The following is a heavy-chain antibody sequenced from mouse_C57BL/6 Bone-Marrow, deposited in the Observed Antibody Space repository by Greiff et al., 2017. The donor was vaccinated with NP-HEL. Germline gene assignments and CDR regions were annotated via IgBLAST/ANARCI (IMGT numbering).Heavy chain of an antibody. CDR1: GYTFTSYW. D-gene: IGHD1-1*01. CDR2: IHPNSGST. CDR3: ARVTTVVDFDY. J-gene: IGHJ2*01. Sequence: QVQLQQPGAELVKPGASVKLSCKASGYTFTSYWMHWVKQRPGQGLEWIGMIHPNSGSTNYNEKFKSKATLTVDKSSHTAYMQLSSLTSEDSAVYYCARVTTVVDFDYWGQGTTLTVSS. V-gene: IGHV1-64*01.